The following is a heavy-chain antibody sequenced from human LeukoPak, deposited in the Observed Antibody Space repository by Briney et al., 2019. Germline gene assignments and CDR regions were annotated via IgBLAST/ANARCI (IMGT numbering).Heavy chain of an antibody. CDR2: ISGSGGST. D-gene: IGHD6-13*01. CDR1: GFTFSSYA. CDR3: AKASSSWYQAPFDY. Sequence: GGSLRLSCAASGFTFSSYAMSWVRQAPGKGLEWVSAISGSGGSTYYADSVKGRFTISRDNSKNTLYLQMNGLRAEDTAVYYCAKASSSWYQAPFDYWGQGTLVTVSS. J-gene: IGHJ4*02. V-gene: IGHV3-23*01.